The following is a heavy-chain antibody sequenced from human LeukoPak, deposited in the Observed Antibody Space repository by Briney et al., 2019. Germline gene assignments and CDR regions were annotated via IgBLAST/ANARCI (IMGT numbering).Heavy chain of an antibody. Sequence: PSETLSLTRTVSGGSISSYYWSWIRQPPGKGLEWIGYIYYSGSTNYNPSLKSRVTISVDTSKNQFSLKLSSVTAADTAVYYCARMYYYDSSGYYPWGQGTLVTVSS. CDR1: GGSISSYY. J-gene: IGHJ5*02. D-gene: IGHD3-22*01. V-gene: IGHV4-59*01. CDR2: IYYSGST. CDR3: ARMYYYDSSGYYP.